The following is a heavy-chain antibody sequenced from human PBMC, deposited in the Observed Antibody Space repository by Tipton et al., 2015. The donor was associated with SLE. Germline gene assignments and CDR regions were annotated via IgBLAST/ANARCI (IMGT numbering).Heavy chain of an antibody. Sequence: SLRLSCVASGFTFDEHSIHWVRQATGKCLEWVSGVSWNSGTITYADSVKGRFTISRDNAKKSLYLQMNSLRAEDTAGYYCARDGELGSFFYYSMDVWGKVTTVTVSS. V-gene: IGHV3-9*01. CDR1: GFTFDEHS. CDR2: VSWNSGTI. D-gene: IGHD3-10*01. J-gene: IGHJ6*03. CDR3: ARDGELGSFFYYSMDV.